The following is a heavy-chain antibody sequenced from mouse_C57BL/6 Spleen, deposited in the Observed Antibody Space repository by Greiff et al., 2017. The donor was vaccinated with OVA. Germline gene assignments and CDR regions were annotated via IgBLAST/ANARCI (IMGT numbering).Heavy chain of an antibody. CDR3: ARQPYGSSLYAMDY. J-gene: IGHJ4*01. V-gene: IGHV1-69*01. Sequence: VQLQQPGAELVMPGASVKLSCKASGYTFTSYWMHWVKQRPGQGLEWIGEIDPSDSYTNYNQKFKGKSTLTVDKSSSTAYMQLSSLTSEDSAVYYCARQPYGSSLYAMDYWGQGTSVTVSS. D-gene: IGHD1-1*01. CDR2: IDPSDSYT. CDR1: GYTFTSYW.